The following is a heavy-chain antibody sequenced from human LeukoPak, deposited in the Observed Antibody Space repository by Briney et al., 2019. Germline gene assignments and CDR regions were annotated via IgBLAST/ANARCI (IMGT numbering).Heavy chain of an antibody. CDR3: AGPLLWFGELSDYGMDV. V-gene: IGHV1-18*01. J-gene: IGHJ6*02. D-gene: IGHD3-10*01. Sequence: ASVKVSCKASGYTFTSYGISWVRQAPGQGLEWMGWISAYNGNTNYAQKLQGGVTMTTDTSTSTAYMELRSLRSDDTAVYYCAGPLLWFGELSDYGMDVWGQGTTVTVSS. CDR1: GYTFTSYG. CDR2: ISAYNGNT.